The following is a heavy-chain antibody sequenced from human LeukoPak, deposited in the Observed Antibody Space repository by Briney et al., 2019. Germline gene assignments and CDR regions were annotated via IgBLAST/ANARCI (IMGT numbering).Heavy chain of an antibody. Sequence: QPGGSLRLSCAASGFTFSSYGMNWVRQAPGKGLEWVSSISDSGGSTYYADSVKGRFTISRDNSKNTLYLQMNSLRAEDTAVYYCAKAITTGWYYFDYWGQGTLVTVSS. V-gene: IGHV3-23*01. D-gene: IGHD6-19*01. CDR3: AKAITTGWYYFDY. CDR2: ISDSGGST. J-gene: IGHJ4*02. CDR1: GFTFSSYG.